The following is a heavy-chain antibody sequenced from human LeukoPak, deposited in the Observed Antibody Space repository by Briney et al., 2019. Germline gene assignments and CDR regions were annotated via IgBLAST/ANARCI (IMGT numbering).Heavy chain of an antibody. CDR3: AKDRAIGGATHFAY. V-gene: IGHV3-30*02. CDR1: GFSLRNYG. J-gene: IGHJ4*01. CDR2: IIYGGSDK. Sequence: PGGSLRLSCAASGFSLRNYGMHWVRQAPGKGVEGVAFIIYGGSDKQYADSVKGRFTISRDNSKNTLYLQMNSLGDEDTAVYYCAKDRAIGGATHFAYWGQGTLVTVSS. D-gene: IGHD1-26*01.